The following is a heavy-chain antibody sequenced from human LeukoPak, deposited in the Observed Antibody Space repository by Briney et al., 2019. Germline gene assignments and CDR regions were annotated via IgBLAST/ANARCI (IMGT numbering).Heavy chain of an antibody. Sequence: SETLSLTCTVSGGSISSSSYYWGWVRQPPGKGLEWIGSIYYSGSTYYNPSLKSRVTISVDTPKNQFSLKLSSVTAADTAVYYCARPWGIAAAGTPYYFDYWGQGTLVTVSS. CDR1: GGSISSSSYY. V-gene: IGHV4-39*01. CDR3: ARPWGIAAAGTPYYFDY. CDR2: IYYSGST. J-gene: IGHJ4*02. D-gene: IGHD6-13*01.